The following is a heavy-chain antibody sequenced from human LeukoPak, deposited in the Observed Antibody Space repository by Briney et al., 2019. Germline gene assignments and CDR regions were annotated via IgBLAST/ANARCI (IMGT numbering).Heavy chain of an antibody. D-gene: IGHD1-1*01. V-gene: IGHV5-51*01. CDR3: VTVKQLAPTDY. J-gene: IGHJ4*02. CDR2: IYPGDSDT. Sequence: GESLKISCKGSGYSFTSYWIGWVRQMPGKGLEWMGIIYPGDSDTRYSPSFQGQITISAAISTAYLQKSSRKASDTAMYYCVTVKQLAPTDYWGQGTLVTVSS. CDR1: GYSFTSYW.